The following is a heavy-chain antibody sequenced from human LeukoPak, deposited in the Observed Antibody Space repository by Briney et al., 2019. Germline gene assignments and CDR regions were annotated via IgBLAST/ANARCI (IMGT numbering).Heavy chain of an antibody. Sequence: GESLQISCKGSGYSFTYWIGWVRQMPGKGLEWMGIIYSGDSHTKYSPSFQGQVTISVDKSISTAYLQWSSLKASDTAMYYCARRLETSEWFDPWGQGTLVTVSS. J-gene: IGHJ5*02. CDR3: ARRLETSEWFDP. V-gene: IGHV5-51*01. CDR1: GYSFTYW. CDR2: IYSGDSHT. D-gene: IGHD5/OR15-5a*01.